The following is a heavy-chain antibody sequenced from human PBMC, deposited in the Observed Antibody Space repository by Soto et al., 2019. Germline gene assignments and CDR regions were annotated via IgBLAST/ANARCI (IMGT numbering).Heavy chain of an antibody. V-gene: IGHV1-3*01. CDR2: LNGGTGQT. Sequence: ASVKVSCKASGYTFSTYAMHWVRQAPGQSLEWMGWLNGGTGQTRYSQKFQDRVIITRDTSASTGYMELSSLTSEDTAVYYCARGKGMEENYFYYGLDIWGQGPTVTVP. CDR3: ARGKGMEENYFYYGLDI. CDR1: GYTFSTYA. J-gene: IGHJ6*01. D-gene: IGHD1-1*01.